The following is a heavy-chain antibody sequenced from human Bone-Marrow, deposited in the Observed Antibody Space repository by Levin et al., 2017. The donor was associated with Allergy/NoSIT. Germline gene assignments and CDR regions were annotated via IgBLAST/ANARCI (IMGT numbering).Heavy chain of an antibody. V-gene: IGHV3-33*01. CDR1: GFTFSSYG. CDR2: IWYDGSNK. J-gene: IGHJ6*03. Sequence: GGSLRLSCAASGFTFSSYGMHWVRQAPGKGLEWVAVIWYDGSNKYYADSVKGRFTISRDNSKNTLYLQMNSLRAEDTAVYYCAREALMTWFGEYYMDVWGKGTTVTVSS. D-gene: IGHD3-10*01. CDR3: AREALMTWFGEYYMDV.